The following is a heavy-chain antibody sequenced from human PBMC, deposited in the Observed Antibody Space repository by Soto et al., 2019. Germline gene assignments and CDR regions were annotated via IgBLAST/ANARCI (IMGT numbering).Heavy chain of an antibody. CDR2: IYYNDDR. CDR3: PHSDGGYEIIYFDF. J-gene: IGHJ4*02. D-gene: IGHD5-12*01. V-gene: IGHV2-5*01. CDR1: GFSFTTAGVA. Sequence: SVPTLVNPTQTLTLTCTFSGFSFTTAGVAVGWIRQTPGGALEWLTLIYYNDDRRFSPSLKTRLTITGDTSKNQVVLSLTNVDQGHKATYFSPHSDGGYEIIYFDFWGQGIPVTVSS.